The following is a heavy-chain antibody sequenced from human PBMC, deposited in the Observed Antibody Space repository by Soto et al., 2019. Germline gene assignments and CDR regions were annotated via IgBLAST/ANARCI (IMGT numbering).Heavy chain of an antibody. CDR2: IYYSGST. V-gene: IGHV4-30-4*01. CDR1: GGSISSGDYY. CDR3: ARDSGCSSTSCYGLDY. J-gene: IGHJ4*02. Sequence: SETLSLTCTVSGGSISSGDYYWSWIRQPPGKGLEWIGYIYYSGSTYYNPPLKSRVTISVDTSKNQFSLKLSSVTAADTAVYYCARDSGCSSTSCYGLDYWGQGTLVTVSS. D-gene: IGHD2-2*01.